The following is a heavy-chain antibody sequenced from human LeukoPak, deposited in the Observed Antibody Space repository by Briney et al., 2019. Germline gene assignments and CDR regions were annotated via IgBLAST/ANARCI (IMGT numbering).Heavy chain of an antibody. CDR3: AREQVGATQY. V-gene: IGHV1-2*02. D-gene: IGHD1-26*01. Sequence: ASVTVSCKVSGYTFTGYYMHWVRQAPGQGLEWMGWINPNSGGTNYAQKFQGRVTMTRDTSISTAYMELSRLSSDDTAVYYCAREQVGATQYWGQGTLVTVSS. J-gene: IGHJ4*02. CDR2: INPNSGGT. CDR1: GYTFTGYY.